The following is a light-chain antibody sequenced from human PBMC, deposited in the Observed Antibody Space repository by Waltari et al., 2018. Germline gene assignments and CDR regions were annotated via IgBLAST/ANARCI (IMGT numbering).Light chain of an antibody. CDR3: TSYTVSDFYV. CDR1: TNDISTYNR. V-gene: IGLV2-18*02. J-gene: IGLJ1*01. Sequence: HSALTQPPSVSGSPGQSVTISCTGTTNDISTYNRVSWYPQAPGTPPTLIFYEVINRPSGVPDRFSGSKSGGTASLTISGLQAEDEADYYCTSYTVSDFYVFGTGTKVTVL. CDR2: EVI.